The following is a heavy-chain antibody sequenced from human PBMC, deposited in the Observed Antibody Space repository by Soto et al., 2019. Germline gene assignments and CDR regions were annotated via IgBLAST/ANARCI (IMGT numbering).Heavy chain of an antibody. Sequence: SETLSLTCTVSGGSISSGDYYWSWIRQPPGKGLEWIGYIYYSGSTYYNPSLKSRVTISVDTSKNQFSLKLSSVTAEDTAVYYCARDEAATGGMDVWGQGTTVTVSS. D-gene: IGHD3-10*01. CDR1: GGSISSGDYY. CDR3: ARDEAATGGMDV. V-gene: IGHV4-30-4*01. CDR2: IYYSGST. J-gene: IGHJ6*02.